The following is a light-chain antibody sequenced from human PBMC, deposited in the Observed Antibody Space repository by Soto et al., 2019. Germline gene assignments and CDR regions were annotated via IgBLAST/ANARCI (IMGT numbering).Light chain of an antibody. CDR3: QHYNNWPPWT. Sequence: EIGVTQSPATLSVSPGERATLSCTASQSVSTNLAWYQQKPGQAPRLLTYGASTRATGIPARFSGSGSGTEFTLTISSLQSEDFAVYYCQHYNNWPPWTFSQGTKVDIK. J-gene: IGKJ1*01. V-gene: IGKV3-15*01. CDR2: GAS. CDR1: QSVSTN.